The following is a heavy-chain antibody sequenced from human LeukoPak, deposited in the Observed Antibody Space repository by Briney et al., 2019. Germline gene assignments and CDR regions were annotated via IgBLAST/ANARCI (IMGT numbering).Heavy chain of an antibody. CDR1: GFTFSSYN. CDR2: ITSSSSYI. CDR3: ARDYIAYDPLDY. J-gene: IGHJ4*02. Sequence: NPGGSLRLSCAASGFTFSSYNMNWVRQAPGKGLEWVSSITSSSSYIYYADSVKGRFTISRDNAKNSLYLQMNSLRAEDTAVYWCARDYIAYDPLDYWGQGTLVTVSS. V-gene: IGHV3-21*01. D-gene: IGHD3-3*01.